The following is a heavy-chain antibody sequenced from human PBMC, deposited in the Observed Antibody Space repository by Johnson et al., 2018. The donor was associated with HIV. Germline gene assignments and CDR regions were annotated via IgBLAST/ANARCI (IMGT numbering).Heavy chain of an antibody. D-gene: IGHD3-3*01. CDR1: GFTFSSHW. CDR3: ARDPLAYDNFWSGSLHAFDI. CDR2: IKEDGSEK. J-gene: IGHJ3*02. Sequence: VQLVESGGGLVKPGGSPRLSCAASGFTFSSHWMNWVRQAPGKGLEWVANIKEDGSEKKYVDSVKGRFTISRDNAKNSLYLQMNSLRGEDTAVYYCARDPLAYDNFWSGSLHAFDIWGQGTMVTVSS. V-gene: IGHV3-7*01.